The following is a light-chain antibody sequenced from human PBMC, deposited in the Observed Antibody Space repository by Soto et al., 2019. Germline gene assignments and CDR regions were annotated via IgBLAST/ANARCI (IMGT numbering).Light chain of an antibody. CDR1: SGHSSYA. CDR2: LNNDGSH. J-gene: IGLJ3*02. V-gene: IGLV4-69*01. Sequence: QLVLPQSPSASASLGASVKLTCTLSSGHSSYAIAWHQQQPEKGPRYLMKLNNDGSHHKGDGIPDRFSGASSGAERSLTISSLQSEEEADYYCQTWGTGFLVFGGGTKLTVL. CDR3: QTWGTGFLV.